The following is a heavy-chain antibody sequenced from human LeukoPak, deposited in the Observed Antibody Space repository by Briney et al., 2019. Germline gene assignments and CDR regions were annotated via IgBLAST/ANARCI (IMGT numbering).Heavy chain of an antibody. CDR1: GFTFSSYA. CDR2: ISYDGSNK. J-gene: IGHJ6*02. D-gene: IGHD1-1*01. V-gene: IGHV3-30*04. Sequence: GGSLRLSCAASGFTFSSYAMSWVRQAPGKGLEWVAVISYDGSNKYYADSVKGRFTISRDNSKNTLYLQMNSLRAEDTAVYYCARDLGTYYYYGMDVWGQGTTVTVSS. CDR3: ARDLGTYYYYGMDV.